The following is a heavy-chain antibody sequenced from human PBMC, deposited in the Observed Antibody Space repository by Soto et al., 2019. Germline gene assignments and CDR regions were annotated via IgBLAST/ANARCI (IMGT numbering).Heavy chain of an antibody. CDR3: ARGGPINWNGVNYYYYYGMDV. D-gene: IGHD1-20*01. J-gene: IGHJ6*02. CDR1: GGTFSSYA. CDR2: IIPIFGTA. V-gene: IGHV1-69*13. Sequence: SVKVSCKASGGTFSSYAISWVRQAPGQGLEWMGGIIPIFGTANYAQKIQGRVTITADESTSTAYMELSRLKSEDTAVYYFARGGPINWNGVNYYYYYGMDVWGQGTTVTVSS.